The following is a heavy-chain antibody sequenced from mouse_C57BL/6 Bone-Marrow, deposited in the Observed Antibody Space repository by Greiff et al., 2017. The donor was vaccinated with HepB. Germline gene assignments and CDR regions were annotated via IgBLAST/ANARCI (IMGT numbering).Heavy chain of an antibody. J-gene: IGHJ2*01. Sequence: QVQLQQPGAELVKPGASVKLSCKASGYTFTSYWMHWVKQRPGQGLEWIGMIHPNSGSTNYNEKFKSKATLTVDKSSSTAYMQLSSLTSEDSAVYYCARSYYSNYDFDYWGKGTTLTVSS. CDR3: ARSYYSNYDFDY. V-gene: IGHV1-64*01. CDR2: IHPNSGST. CDR1: GYTFTSYW. D-gene: IGHD2-5*01.